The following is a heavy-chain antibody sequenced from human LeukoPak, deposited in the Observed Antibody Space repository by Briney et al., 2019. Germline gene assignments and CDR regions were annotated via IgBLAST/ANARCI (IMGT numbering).Heavy chain of an antibody. CDR3: ARDWSHRCFDY. CDR2: IYSGGST. Sequence: GGSLRLSCAASGFTVSSHYMSWVRQAPGKGLERVSVIYSGGSTYYADSVKGRFTISRDNSKNTLYLQMNSLRAEDTAVYYCARDWSHRCFDYWGQGALVTVSS. D-gene: IGHD3-3*01. CDR1: GFTVSSHY. V-gene: IGHV3-53*01. J-gene: IGHJ4*02.